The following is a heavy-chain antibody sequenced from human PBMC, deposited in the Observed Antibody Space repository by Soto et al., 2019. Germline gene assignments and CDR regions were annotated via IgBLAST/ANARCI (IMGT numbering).Heavy chain of an antibody. Sequence: PSETLSLTCTVSGCSISSYYWSWIRQPPGKGLEWIGYIYYSGSTNYNPSLKSRVTISVDTSKNQFSLKLSSVTAADTAVYYCARASKAVAGRRFDIWGQGTMVTVSS. D-gene: IGHD6-19*01. J-gene: IGHJ3*02. CDR1: GCSISSYY. CDR3: ARASKAVAGRRFDI. CDR2: IYYSGST. V-gene: IGHV4-59*01.